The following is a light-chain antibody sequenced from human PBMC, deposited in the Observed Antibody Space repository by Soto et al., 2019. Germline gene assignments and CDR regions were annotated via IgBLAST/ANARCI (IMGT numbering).Light chain of an antibody. J-gene: IGKJ4*01. CDR3: QQYGSSPAT. V-gene: IGKV3-20*01. Sequence: EIVLTQSPATLSLSPGGRATLSCRASQSVSSNLAWYQQKPGQAPRLLIYGASSRATGIPDRFSGSGSGTDFTLTISRLEPEDFAVYYCQQYGSSPATFGGGTKVDIK. CDR1: QSVSSN. CDR2: GAS.